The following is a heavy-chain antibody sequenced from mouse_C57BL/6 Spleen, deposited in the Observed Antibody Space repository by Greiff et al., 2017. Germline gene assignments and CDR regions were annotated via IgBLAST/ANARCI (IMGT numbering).Heavy chain of an antibody. CDR2: ISSGGSYT. CDR3: ARHPLTAYYAMDY. D-gene: IGHD4-1*01. CDR1: GFTFSSYG. V-gene: IGHV5-6*02. Sequence: DVMLVESGGDLVKPGGSLKLSCAASGFTFSSYGMSWVRQTPDKRLEWVATISSGGSYTYYPDRVKGRFTISKDNAKNTLYLQMSSLKSEDTAMYYCARHPLTAYYAMDYWGQGTSVTVSS. J-gene: IGHJ4*01.